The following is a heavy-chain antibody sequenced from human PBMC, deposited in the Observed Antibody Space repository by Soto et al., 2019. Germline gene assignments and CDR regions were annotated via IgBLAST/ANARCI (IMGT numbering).Heavy chain of an antibody. CDR3: ARVPLRGWGGGAPATPHYGMDV. CDR2: IYHSGTT. J-gene: IGHJ6*02. D-gene: IGHD3-10*01. V-gene: IGHV4-4*02. CDR1: GGPISGSNL. Sequence: SETLSLTCAVSGGPISGSNLWSWFRQSPGKGLECIGDIYHSGTTNYNPSLKSRVTISIDKSKNQFSLKLTSLTAADTAVYYCARVPLRGWGGGAPATPHYGMDVWGQGTTVTVSS.